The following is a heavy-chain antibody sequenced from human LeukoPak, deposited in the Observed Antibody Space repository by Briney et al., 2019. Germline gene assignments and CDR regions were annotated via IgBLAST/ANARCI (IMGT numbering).Heavy chain of an antibody. CDR2: INSDGSST. Sequence: GGSLRLSCAASGFTFSSYWMHWVRQAPGKGLVWVSRINSDGSSTSYADSVKGRFTISRDNAKNTLYLQMNSLRAEDTAVYYCASGKRWSAAVAGHWGQGTRVTVSS. D-gene: IGHD6-19*01. J-gene: IGHJ4*02. CDR3: ASGKRWSAAVAGH. CDR1: GFTFSSYW. V-gene: IGHV3-74*01.